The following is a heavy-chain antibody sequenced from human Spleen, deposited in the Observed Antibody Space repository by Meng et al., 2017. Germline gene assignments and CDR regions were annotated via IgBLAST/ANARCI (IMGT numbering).Heavy chain of an antibody. CDR3: ARDGIAVAGSVAYYYGIDV. CDR1: GYTFTSYY. CDR2: INPSGGST. V-gene: IGHV1-46*01. D-gene: IGHD6-19*01. J-gene: IGHJ6*02. Sequence: ASVKVSCKASGYTFTSYYMHWVRQAPGQGLEWMGIINPSGGSTSYAQKFQGRVTMTRDTSTSTVYMELSSLRSEDTAVHYCARDGIAVAGSVAYYYGIDVWGQGTTVTVSS.